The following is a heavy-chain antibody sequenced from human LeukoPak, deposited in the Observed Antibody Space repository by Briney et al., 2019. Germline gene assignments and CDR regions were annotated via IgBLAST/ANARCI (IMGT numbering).Heavy chain of an antibody. Sequence: GGSLRLSCAASGFTFSSYLMSWVRQAPGKGLEWVANIKQDGSEKYYVDSVNGRFTISRDNAKNSLYLQMNSLRAEDTAVYYCARDLHIVVVTATNWFDPWGQGTLVTVSS. J-gene: IGHJ5*02. CDR3: ARDLHIVVVTATNWFDP. V-gene: IGHV3-7*01. D-gene: IGHD2-21*02. CDR2: IKQDGSEK. CDR1: GFTFSSYL.